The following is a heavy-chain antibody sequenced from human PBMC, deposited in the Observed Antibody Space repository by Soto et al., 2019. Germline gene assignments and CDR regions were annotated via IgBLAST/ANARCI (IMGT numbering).Heavy chain of an antibody. CDR3: ARVDMTTVPASVYYGLDV. CDR2: IIPLIGTA. Sequence: QVQLVQSGAEVRKPGSSVTVSCKASGGTFSTYGITWVRQAPGQGLEWMGNIIPLIGTANYAQRFRGRVTITADEATTTAYMELTSLRSEDTAVYYCARVDMTTVPASVYYGLDVWGQGTTVTVSS. V-gene: IGHV1-69*18. CDR1: GGTFSTYG. D-gene: IGHD4-4*01. J-gene: IGHJ6*02.